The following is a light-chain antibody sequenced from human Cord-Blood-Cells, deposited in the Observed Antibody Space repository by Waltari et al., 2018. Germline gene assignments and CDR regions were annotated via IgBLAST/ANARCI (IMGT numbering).Light chain of an antibody. Sequence: EIVLTQSPATLSLSPGERATIPCRASQSVSSYLAWYPQKPGQAPRLLSDDASNRATGIPARVSGRGSGTDFTLTISSLEPEDFAVYYWQQRSNWLTFSGGTKVEIK. CDR1: QSVSSY. J-gene: IGKJ4*01. CDR3: QQRSNWLT. CDR2: DAS. V-gene: IGKV3-11*01.